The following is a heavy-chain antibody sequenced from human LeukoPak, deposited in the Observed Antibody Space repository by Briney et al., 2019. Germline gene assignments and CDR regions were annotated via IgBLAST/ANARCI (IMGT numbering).Heavy chain of an antibody. CDR1: GASIISANYY. V-gene: IGHV4-39*07. D-gene: IGHD5-18*01. Sequence: SETLSLTCTVSGASIISANYYWNWIRQPPGKGLEWIGEINHSGSTNYNPSLKSRVTISVDTSKNQSSLKLSSVTAADTAVYYCARDLMTLYSYGAFDYWGQGTLVTVSS. CDR3: ARDLMTLYSYGAFDY. CDR2: INHSGST. J-gene: IGHJ4*02.